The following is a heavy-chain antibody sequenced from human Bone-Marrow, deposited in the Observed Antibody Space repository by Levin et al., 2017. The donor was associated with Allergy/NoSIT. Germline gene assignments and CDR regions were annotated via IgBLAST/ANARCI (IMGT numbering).Heavy chain of an antibody. CDR1: GYSFTSYW. V-gene: IGHV5-51*01. J-gene: IGHJ6*02. CDR2: IYPGDSDT. CDR3: ARQAYYDFWSGSNYYGMDV. Sequence: PGESLKISCKGSGYSFTSYWIGWVRQMPGKGLEWMGIIYPGDSDTRYSPSFQGQVTISADKSISTAYLQWSSLKASDTAMYYCARQAYYDFWSGSNYYGMDVWGQGTTVTVSS. D-gene: IGHD3-3*01.